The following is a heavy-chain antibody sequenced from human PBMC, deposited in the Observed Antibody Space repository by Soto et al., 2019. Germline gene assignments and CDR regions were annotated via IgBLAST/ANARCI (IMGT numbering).Heavy chain of an antibody. D-gene: IGHD4-4*01. CDR2: LFPIFGTA. J-gene: IGHJ5*02. CDR3: ARVADDYSNYWFDP. CDR1: CVTFSTNA. Sequence: QVQLGGSVVERKKPGSPVKISCKASCVTFSTNAIIWLRQAPGQGLEWLGGLFPIFGTANYPQKFQGRGTITANKSTSTDDMELSSLRSEDTAVYYCARVADDYSNYWFDPWGQGALVTVS. V-gene: IGHV1-69*06.